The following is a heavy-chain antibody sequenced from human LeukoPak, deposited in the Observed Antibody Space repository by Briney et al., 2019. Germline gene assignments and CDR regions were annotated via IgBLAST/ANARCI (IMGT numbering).Heavy chain of an antibody. V-gene: IGHV1-8*01. CDR1: GYTFTSYD. J-gene: IGHJ5*02. CDR3: ARAAYCSGGSCSDWFDP. CDR2: MNPNSGNT. D-gene: IGHD2-15*01. Sequence: ASVKVSCKASGYTFTSYDINWVRQATGQGLEWMGWMNPNSGNTGYAQKFQGRVTMTRNTSISTAYMELSRLRSDDTAVYYCARAAYCSGGSCSDWFDPWGQGTLVTVSS.